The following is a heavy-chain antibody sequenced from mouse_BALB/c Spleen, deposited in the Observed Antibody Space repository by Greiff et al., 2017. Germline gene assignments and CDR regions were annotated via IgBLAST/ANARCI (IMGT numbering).Heavy chain of an antibody. V-gene: IGHV6-6*02. Sequence: EVKLVESGGGLVQPGGSMKLSCVASGFTFSNYWMNWVRQSPEKGLEWVAEIRLKSNNYATHYAESVKGRFTISRDDSKSSVYLQMNNLRAEDTGIYYCTTTVSLDYWGQGTTLTVSS. CDR3: TTTVSLDY. D-gene: IGHD1-1*01. CDR1: GFTFSNYW. CDR2: IRLKSNNYAT. J-gene: IGHJ2*01.